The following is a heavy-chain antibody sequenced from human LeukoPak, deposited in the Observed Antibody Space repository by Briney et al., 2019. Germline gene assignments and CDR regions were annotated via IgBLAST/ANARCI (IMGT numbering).Heavy chain of an antibody. V-gene: IGHV4-59*12. CDR2: IDYAGRT. J-gene: IGHJ4*02. CDR1: GGSISRDY. Sequence: SETLSLTCTVSGGSISRDYWSWIRQPPGKGLEWIGYIDYAGRTNYNPSLKSRVTISVDTSKNQFSLKLSSVTAADTAVYYCARDDGRPWGQGTLVTVSS. D-gene: IGHD1-1*01. CDR3: ARDDGRP.